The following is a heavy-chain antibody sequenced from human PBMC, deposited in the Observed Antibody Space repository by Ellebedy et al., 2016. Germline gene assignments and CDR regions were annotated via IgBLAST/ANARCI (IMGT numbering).Heavy chain of an antibody. CDR3: ARIQVNSNYVYYYYGMDV. Sequence: SGPTLVKPTQTLTLTCTFSGFSLSTSGMCVSWIRQPPGKALEWLARIDWDDDKYYSTSLKTRLTISKDTSKNQVVLTMTNMDPVDTATYYCARIQVNSNYVYYYYGMDVWGQGTTVTVSS. CDR1: GFSLSTSGMC. V-gene: IGHV2-70*11. D-gene: IGHD4-11*01. CDR2: IDWDDDK. J-gene: IGHJ6*02.